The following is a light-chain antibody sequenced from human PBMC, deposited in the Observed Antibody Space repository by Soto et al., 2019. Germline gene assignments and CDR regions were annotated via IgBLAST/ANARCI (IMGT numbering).Light chain of an antibody. CDR2: GAS. Sequence: EIVLTQSPGTLSLSPGGRATLSCRASQSVSSSYLAWYQQKPGQAPRLLIYGASSRATGIPDRFSGSGSGTDFTLTITRLEPEDFAVYYCQQYVTSSPRTFGQGTKVDIK. V-gene: IGKV3-20*01. J-gene: IGKJ1*01. CDR1: QSVSSSY. CDR3: QQYVTSSPRT.